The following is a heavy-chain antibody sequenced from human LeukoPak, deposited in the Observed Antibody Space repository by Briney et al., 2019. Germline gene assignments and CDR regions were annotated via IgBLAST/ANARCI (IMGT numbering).Heavy chain of an antibody. Sequence: GGSLRLSCAVSGYTFSSFALSWVRQAPGKGLEWVSAISGSGGTTHYADSVKGRFTISRDNSKNTLYMQMNSLRAEDTAVYYCAREVAQFDYWGQGTLVTVSS. CDR1: GYTFSSFA. V-gene: IGHV3-23*01. CDR2: ISGSGGTT. J-gene: IGHJ4*02. D-gene: IGHD5-12*01. CDR3: AREVAQFDY.